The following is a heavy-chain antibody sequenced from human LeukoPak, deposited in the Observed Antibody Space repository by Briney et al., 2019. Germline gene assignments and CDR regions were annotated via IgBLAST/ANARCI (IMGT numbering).Heavy chain of an antibody. Sequence: ASVNVSLQASGYSFIRYYIHWVRQAPGQGLEWMGWINPNSGGANYAQKFQGRVTMTRDTSISTVYMELTRLRSDDTAMYYCAKCTNWGSISYGFDLWRQGTMVTVSS. CDR3: AKCTNWGSISYGFDL. J-gene: IGHJ3*01. CDR1: GYSFIRYY. V-gene: IGHV1-2*02. D-gene: IGHD7-27*01. CDR2: INPNSGGA.